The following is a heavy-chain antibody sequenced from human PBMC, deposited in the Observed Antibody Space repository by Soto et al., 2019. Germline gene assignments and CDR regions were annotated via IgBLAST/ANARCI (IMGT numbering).Heavy chain of an antibody. D-gene: IGHD6-19*01. J-gene: IGHJ6*02. CDR3: ARLDSSGWTNSYYYALDV. V-gene: IGHV4-31*03. Sequence: SETLSLTCTVSGGSISTGGHYWSWIRQSPGKGLEWIGHIYFSGNAYYDPSLKSRISISVDTSKNQFSLKLTSVTAADTAVYYCARLDSSGWTNSYYYALDVWGQGTTVTVSS. CDR1: GGSISTGGHY. CDR2: IYFSGNA.